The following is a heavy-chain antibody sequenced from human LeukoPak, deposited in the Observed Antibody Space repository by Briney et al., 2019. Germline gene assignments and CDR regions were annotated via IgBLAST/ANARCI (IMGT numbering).Heavy chain of an antibody. CDR1: GGSFSGYY. D-gene: IGHD3-16*01. Sequence: SETLSLTCAVYGGSFSGYYWSWIRQPPGKGLEWIGEINHSGSTNYNPSLKGRVTISVDTSKNPFSLKLSSVPAADTAVYYCARGKGGWFDPWGQGTLVTVSS. CDR3: ARGKGGWFDP. CDR2: INHSGST. V-gene: IGHV4-34*01. J-gene: IGHJ5*02.